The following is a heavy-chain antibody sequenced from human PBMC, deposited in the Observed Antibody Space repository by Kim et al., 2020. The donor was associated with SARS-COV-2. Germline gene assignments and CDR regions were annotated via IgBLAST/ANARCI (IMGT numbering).Heavy chain of an antibody. CDR2: ISSRSRSR. V-gene: IGHV3-48*02. CDR3: VGDGQGRSLEEYGMGF. Sequence: WGSLRLSCAASGFTISYYSMNWVRQAPGKGLEWVAYISSRSRSRNSADSVMGRFTVSRDKDKHSLSLQMKIPREDDQAGYFFVGDGQGRSLEEYGMGFWG. CDR1: GFTISYYS. J-gene: IGHJ6*01. D-gene: IGHD2-21*02.